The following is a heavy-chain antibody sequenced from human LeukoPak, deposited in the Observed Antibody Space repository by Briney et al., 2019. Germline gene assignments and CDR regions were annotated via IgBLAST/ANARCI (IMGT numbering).Heavy chain of an antibody. Sequence: SETLSLTCIVSGGSISSSSDYWGWIRQAPQKGLEWVGSFFYGGGTHYNPSLKSRATISVDTSKSQFSLKLRSVTAADAAVYFCARQVATAAADTRGYFDYWGQGTVVTVSS. CDR3: ARQVATAAADTRGYFDY. D-gene: IGHD6-25*01. J-gene: IGHJ4*02. CDR2: FFYGGGT. CDR1: GGSISSSSDY. V-gene: IGHV4-39*01.